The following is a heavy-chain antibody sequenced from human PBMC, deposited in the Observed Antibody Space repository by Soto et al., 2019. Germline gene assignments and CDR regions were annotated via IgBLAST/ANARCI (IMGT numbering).Heavy chain of an antibody. J-gene: IGHJ5*02. Sequence: GGSLRLSCAASGFTFSSYSMNWVRQAPGKGLEWVSSISSSSSYIYYADSVKGRFTISRDNAKNSLYLQMNSLRAEDTAVYYCARDSGSYGTSWFDPWGQGTLVTVSS. CDR1: GFTFSSYS. V-gene: IGHV3-21*01. CDR3: ARDSGSYGTSWFDP. CDR2: ISSSSSYI. D-gene: IGHD1-26*01.